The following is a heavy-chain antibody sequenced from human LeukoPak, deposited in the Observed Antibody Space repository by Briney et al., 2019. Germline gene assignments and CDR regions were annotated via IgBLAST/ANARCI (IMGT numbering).Heavy chain of an antibody. CDR2: IIDSGEST. CDR3: AKLGGQELHNYYVAV. D-gene: IGHD3-16*01. J-gene: IGHJ6*03. CDR1: GFTFSSYA. Sequence: GGSLRLSCAASGFTFSSYAMSWVRQAPGKGLEWVSGIIDSGESTYYANFAKGRLTISRDNSNNTLYLQMNSLRAEDTAVYYCAKLGGQELHNYYVAVCGKGTTVAVSS. V-gene: IGHV3-23*01.